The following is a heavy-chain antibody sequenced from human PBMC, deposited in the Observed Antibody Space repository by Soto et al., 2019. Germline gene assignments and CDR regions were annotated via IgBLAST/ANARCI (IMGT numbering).Heavy chain of an antibody. CDR3: ARTYSSSWSPFDY. V-gene: IGHV4-39*07. Sequence: SETLSLTCTVSGGSVSSGSYYWGWIRQPPGKGLEWIGSIYYSGSTYYNPSLKSRVTISLAKSKNQFSLNLSSVTAADTAVYYCARTYSSSWSPFDYWGQGTLVTVSS. CDR1: GGSVSSGSYY. J-gene: IGHJ4*02. D-gene: IGHD6-13*01. CDR2: IYYSGST.